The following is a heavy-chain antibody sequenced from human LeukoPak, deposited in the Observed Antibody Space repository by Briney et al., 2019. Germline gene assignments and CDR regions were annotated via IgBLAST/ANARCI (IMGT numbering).Heavy chain of an antibody. J-gene: IGHJ6*02. CDR2: ISSSSTYI. V-gene: IGHV3-21*06. CDR3: ARVYASGSYYRGMDV. Sequence: GGTLRLSCAASGFTFSSYNMNWVRQAPGKGLEWVSSISSSSTYIYHAESVKGRFTISRDNAKNSLYLQMNSLRAEDTAVYYCARVYASGSYYRGMDVWGQGTTVTVSS. D-gene: IGHD3-10*01. CDR1: GFTFSSYN.